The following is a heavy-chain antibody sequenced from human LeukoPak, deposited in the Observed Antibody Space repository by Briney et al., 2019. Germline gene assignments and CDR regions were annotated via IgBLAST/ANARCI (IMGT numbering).Heavy chain of an antibody. D-gene: IGHD3-10*01. Sequence: RGGSLRLSCAASGFTFSSYWMRWVRQAPGKGLGWVASIKQDGSEKYYVDSVKGRFTISRDNAKNSLYLQMTSLRAEDPAVYYCARGDYYYGSGDWGQGTLVTVSS. CDR3: ARGDYYYGSGD. J-gene: IGHJ4*02. CDR1: GFTFSSYW. CDR2: IKQDGSEK. V-gene: IGHV3-7*01.